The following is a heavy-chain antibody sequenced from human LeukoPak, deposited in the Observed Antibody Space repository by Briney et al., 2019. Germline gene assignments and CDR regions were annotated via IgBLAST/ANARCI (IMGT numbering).Heavy chain of an antibody. CDR1: GGSISSSSYY. CDR2: IYYSGST. Sequence: SETLSLTCTVSGGSISSSSYYWGWIRQPPGKGLEWIVSIYYSGSTYYNPSLRSRVTISVDTSKNQFSLKLSSVTAADTAVYYCARLGPDGLDGYAVADYWGQGTLVTVSP. J-gene: IGHJ4*02. D-gene: IGHD1-1*01. V-gene: IGHV4-39*01. CDR3: ARLGPDGLDGYAVADY.